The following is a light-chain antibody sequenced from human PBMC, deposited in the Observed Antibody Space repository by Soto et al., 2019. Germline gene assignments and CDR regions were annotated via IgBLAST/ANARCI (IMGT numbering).Light chain of an antibody. V-gene: IGLV1-44*01. CDR1: SSNIGTNT. CDR2: STS. J-gene: IGLJ1*01. CDR3: AGWDDNLKGRV. Sequence: QLVLTQPPSASGTPGQRVTISCSGGSSNIGTNTVNWYQQLPGTSPKLLIYSTSQRPSGVPDRFSGSKSGTSASLAISGLQSEDEADYYCAGWDDNLKGRVFGTGTKLTVL.